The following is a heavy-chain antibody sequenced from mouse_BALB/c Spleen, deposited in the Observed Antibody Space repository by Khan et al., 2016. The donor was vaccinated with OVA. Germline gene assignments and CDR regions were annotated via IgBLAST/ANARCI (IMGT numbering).Heavy chain of an antibody. J-gene: IGHJ1*01. CDR1: GYTFTNHA. CDR2: INTYTGEP. CDR3: ARGYWYFDV. Sequence: QSQLVQSGPELKKPGETVKISCKASGYTFTNHAMNWVKQATGKGLKWMGWINTYTGEPTYSDDFKGRFAISLETSASTAYLQINNLKNEDTATYFCARGYWYFDVWGAGTTVTVSS. V-gene: IGHV9-3-1*01.